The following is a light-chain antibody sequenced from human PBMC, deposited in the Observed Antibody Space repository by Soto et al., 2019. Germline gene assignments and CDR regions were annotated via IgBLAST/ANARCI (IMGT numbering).Light chain of an antibody. CDR3: SSYAGSNNVV. CDR2: EVS. CDR1: SSDVGGYNY. Sequence: NQPASGNGSPGRGGTISCNRTSSDVGGYNYVSWYQQHPGKAPKLMIYEVSKRPSGVPDRFSGSRSGNTASLTVSGLQAEDEADYYCSSYAGSNNVVFGGGTKVTVL. J-gene: IGLJ2*01. V-gene: IGLV2-8*01.